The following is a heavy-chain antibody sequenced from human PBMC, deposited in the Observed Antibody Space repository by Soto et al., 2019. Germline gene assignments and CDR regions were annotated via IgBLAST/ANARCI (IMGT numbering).Heavy chain of an antibody. CDR3: ATGRITIFGVAPGRAFDI. D-gene: IGHD3-3*01. CDR2: ISSSSSYL. Sequence: GGSLRLSCAASGFTFSSYSMNWVRQAPGKGLEWVSSISSSSSYLYYADSVKGRFTISRDNAKNSLYLQMNSLRAEDTAVYYCATGRITIFGVAPGRAFDIWGQGTMVTVSS. CDR1: GFTFSSYS. J-gene: IGHJ3*02. V-gene: IGHV3-21*01.